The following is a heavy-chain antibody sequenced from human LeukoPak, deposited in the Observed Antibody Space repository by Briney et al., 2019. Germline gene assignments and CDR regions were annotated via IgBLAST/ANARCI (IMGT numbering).Heavy chain of an antibody. CDR1: GFTFSSHW. CDR3: ARGCGGDCYRGYYYMDV. D-gene: IGHD2-21*02. V-gene: IGHV3-74*01. CDR2: INSDGSEI. J-gene: IGHJ6*03. Sequence: PGGSLRLSCAASGFTFSSHWMHWVRQVPGKGLVWVSRINSDGSEINYADSVKGRFTISRDNAKNTLYLQMNSLRAEDTAVYYCARGCGGDCYRGYYYMDVWGKGTTVTVSS.